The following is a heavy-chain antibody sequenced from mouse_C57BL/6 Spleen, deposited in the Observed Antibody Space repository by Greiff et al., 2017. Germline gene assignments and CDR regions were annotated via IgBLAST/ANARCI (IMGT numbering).Heavy chain of an antibody. V-gene: IGHV14-3*01. Sequence: EVMLVESVAELLRPGASVKLSCTASGFNIKNTYMHWVKQRPEQGLEWIGRIDPANGNTKYAPKFQGKATITADTSSNTAYLQLSSLTSEDTAIYYCAVITTVVKKDFDYWGQGTTLTVSS. CDR1: GFNIKNTY. CDR2: IDPANGNT. D-gene: IGHD1-1*01. CDR3: AVITTVVKKDFDY. J-gene: IGHJ2*01.